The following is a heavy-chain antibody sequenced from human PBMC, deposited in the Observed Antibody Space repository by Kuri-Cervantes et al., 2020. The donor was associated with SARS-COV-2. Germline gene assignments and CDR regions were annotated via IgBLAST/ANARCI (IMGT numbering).Heavy chain of an antibody. J-gene: IGHJ6*03. D-gene: IGHD3-10*01. V-gene: IGHV4-39*01. CDR2: IYYSGTT. CDR1: GGSISSSSYY. CDR3: ARSGKGNYYYYYMDV. Sequence: GSLRLSCTVSGGSISSSSYYWGWIRQPPGKGLEWIGSIYYSGTTYYNPSLKSRVTISVDTSKNQFSLKLSSVTAADTAVYCCARSGKGNYYYYYMDVWGKGTTVTVSS.